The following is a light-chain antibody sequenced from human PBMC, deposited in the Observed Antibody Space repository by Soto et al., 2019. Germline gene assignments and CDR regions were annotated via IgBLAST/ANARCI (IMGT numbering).Light chain of an antibody. J-gene: IGKJ4*01. Sequence: DIVMTQSPLSLPVTPGEPASISCRSSQSLLHRSGYNYLTWYLQKPGQSPQLLIYLGSSRASGVPDRFSGSGSGTDFTLKISRVEAEDVGVYYCMQALQTPLTFVGGTKVEIK. CDR3: MQALQTPLT. V-gene: IGKV2-28*01. CDR1: QSLLHRSGYNY. CDR2: LGS.